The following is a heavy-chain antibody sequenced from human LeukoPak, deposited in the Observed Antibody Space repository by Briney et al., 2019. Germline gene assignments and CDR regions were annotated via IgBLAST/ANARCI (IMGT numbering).Heavy chain of an antibody. V-gene: IGHV3-30*18. D-gene: IGHD3-22*01. CDR2: ISYDGSNK. CDR1: GFTFSSYG. J-gene: IGHJ4*02. CDR3: AKAFGTNGYYQLPIDF. Sequence: GGSLRLSCAASGFTFSSYGMHWVRQAPGKGLEWVAVISYDGSNKYYADSVKGRFTISRDNSKNTLYLQLNNLRAEDTALYYCAKAFGTNGYYQLPIDFWGQGTLVTVSA.